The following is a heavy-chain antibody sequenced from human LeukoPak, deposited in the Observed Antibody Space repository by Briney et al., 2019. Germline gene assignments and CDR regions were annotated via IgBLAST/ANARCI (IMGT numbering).Heavy chain of an antibody. Sequence: ASVKVSCKASGYTFTDYYMHWVRQAPGQGLEWMGWIDPNSGGTNYAQKFQGRVTMTRDTSINTAYMELSRLRSDDTAVYYCARGLGPRYCSGGPCYPNLYFDYWGQGTLVTVSS. CDR3: ARGLGPRYCSGGPCYPNLYFDY. J-gene: IGHJ4*02. CDR2: IDPNSGGT. V-gene: IGHV1-2*02. D-gene: IGHD2-15*01. CDR1: GYTFTDYY.